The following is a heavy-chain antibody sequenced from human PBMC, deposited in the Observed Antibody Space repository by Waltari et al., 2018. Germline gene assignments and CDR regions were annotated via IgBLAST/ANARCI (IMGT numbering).Heavy chain of an antibody. V-gene: IGHV1-69*04. CDR1: GGTFSSYA. CDR2: IIPIRGIA. CDR3: AREGYSSGRTFDY. D-gene: IGHD6-19*01. J-gene: IGHJ4*02. Sequence: QVQLVQSGAEVKKPGSSVKVSCKASGGTFSSYAISWVRQAPGQGLEWMGRIIPIRGIANDAQKFQGIVTITADKATSTAYMELSSLRSEDTAVYYCAREGYSSGRTFDYWGQGTLVTVSS.